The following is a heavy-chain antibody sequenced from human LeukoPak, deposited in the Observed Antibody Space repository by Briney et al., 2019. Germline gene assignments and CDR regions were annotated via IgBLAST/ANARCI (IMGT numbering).Heavy chain of an antibody. D-gene: IGHD4/OR15-4a*01. CDR3: AREGDYGNDAFHI. CDR1: GFTFSSYA. J-gene: IGHJ3*02. V-gene: IGHV3-23*01. CDR2: IGGSGGST. Sequence: QPGGSLRLSCAASGFTFSSYAMSWVRQAPGKGPEWVSAIGGSGGSTYYADSVKGRFTISRDNSQNTLYLQVNSLRAEDTAVYYCAREGDYGNDAFHIWGQGTMVTVSS.